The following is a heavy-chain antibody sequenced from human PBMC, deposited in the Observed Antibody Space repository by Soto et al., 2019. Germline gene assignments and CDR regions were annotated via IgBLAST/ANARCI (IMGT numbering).Heavy chain of an antibody. Sequence: GASVKVSCKASGGTFSSYAISWVRQAPGQGLEWMGGIIPIFGTANYAQKFQGRVTITADESTSTAYMELSSLRSEDTAVYYCARDLSSRDYGFLVYWGQGTLVTVSS. V-gene: IGHV1-69*13. CDR2: IIPIFGTA. CDR3: ARDLSSRDYGFLVY. D-gene: IGHD4-17*01. J-gene: IGHJ4*02. CDR1: GGTFSSYA.